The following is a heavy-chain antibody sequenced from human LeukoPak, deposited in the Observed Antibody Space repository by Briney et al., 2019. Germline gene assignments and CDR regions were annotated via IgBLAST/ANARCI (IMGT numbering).Heavy chain of an antibody. CDR1: GFTFSTYA. CDR2: IYYDGSLN. Sequence: TGGSLRLSCAAPGFTFSTYAMHWVRQAPGKGLEWVAVIYYDGSLNNYADSVKGRFSISRDNSKNTLYLQMNSLRPEDTAVYYCARDGDDSTGFSDYWGQGTLVTVSS. J-gene: IGHJ4*02. V-gene: IGHV3-30*04. CDR3: ARDGDDSTGFSDY. D-gene: IGHD3-22*01.